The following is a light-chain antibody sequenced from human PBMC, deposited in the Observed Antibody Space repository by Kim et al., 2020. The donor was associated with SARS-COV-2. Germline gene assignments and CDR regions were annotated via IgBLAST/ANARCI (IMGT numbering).Light chain of an antibody. Sequence: AAVGDRVTITCQANQDISNHLKWYQQTPGKPPNLLIFGASRLGTGVPSRFIGSGSGTDFTFTITSLQPEDIATYYCQQYGDVPPTFGPGTKVDIK. V-gene: IGKV1-33*01. CDR2: GAS. J-gene: IGKJ3*01. CDR1: QDISNH. CDR3: QQYGDVPPT.